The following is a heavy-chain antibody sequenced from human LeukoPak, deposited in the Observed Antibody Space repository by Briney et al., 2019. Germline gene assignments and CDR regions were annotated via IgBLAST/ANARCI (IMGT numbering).Heavy chain of an antibody. CDR2: ISSSSDSI. CDR3: AKDPYYYDSSGHTVRPYYFDY. CDR1: GFTFGPYT. J-gene: IGHJ4*02. D-gene: IGHD3-22*01. V-gene: IGHV3-48*04. Sequence: GGSLRLSCAASGFTFGPYTMNWVRQAPGKGLEWVSYISSSSDSIYYADSVKGRFTISRDNAKNSLYLQMNSLRAEDTAVYYCAKDPYYYDSSGHTVRPYYFDYWGQGTLVTVSS.